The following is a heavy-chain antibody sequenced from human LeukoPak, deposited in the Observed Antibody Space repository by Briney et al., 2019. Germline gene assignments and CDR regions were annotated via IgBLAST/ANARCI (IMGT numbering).Heavy chain of an antibody. CDR2: MNPNSGNT. J-gene: IGHJ5*02. CDR3: AIISVPAYINWFDP. Sequence: ASVKVSCRASGYTFTSYDINWVRQATGQGLEWMGWMNPNSGNTGYAQKLQGRVTMTRNTSISTAYMELSSLRSEDTAVYYCAIISVPAYINWFDPWGQGTLVTVAS. V-gene: IGHV1-8*01. D-gene: IGHD2-2*01. CDR1: GYTFTSYD.